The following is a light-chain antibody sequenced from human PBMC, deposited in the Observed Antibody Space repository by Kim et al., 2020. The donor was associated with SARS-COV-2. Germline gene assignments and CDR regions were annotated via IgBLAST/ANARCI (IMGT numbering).Light chain of an antibody. V-gene: IGLV2-14*04. CDR2: DVL. J-gene: IGLJ3*02. CDR1: YNY. Sequence: YNYVSWYQQHPGKVPKLLLCDVLKRPSGVSNRFSGSKSTNTASLTISGLQPDDEADYYCASRGTTSTWVFGGGTQLTVL. CDR3: ASRGTTSTWV.